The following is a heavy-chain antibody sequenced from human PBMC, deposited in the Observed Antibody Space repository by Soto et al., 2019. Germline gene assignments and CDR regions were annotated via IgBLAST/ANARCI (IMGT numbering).Heavy chain of an antibody. V-gene: IGHV4-30-4*01. CDR1: GGSISSGGYY. D-gene: IGHD1-26*01. J-gene: IGHJ4*02. CDR3: ARHEIVGASFDY. Sequence: SETLSLTCTVSGGSISSGGYYWSWIRQHPGKGLEWIGYIYYSGSTYYNPSLKSRVTISVDTSKNQFSLKLTSVTAADTAVYYCARHEIVGASFDYWGQGTQVTVSS. CDR2: IYYSGST.